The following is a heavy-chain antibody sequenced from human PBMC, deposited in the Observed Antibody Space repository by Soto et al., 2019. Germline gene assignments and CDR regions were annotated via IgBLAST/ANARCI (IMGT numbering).Heavy chain of an antibody. CDR1: GDSINNRSYY. J-gene: IGHJ4*02. Sequence: SETLSLTCTVTGDSINNRSYYWGWIRQPPGKGLEWIGSIYYSGSTYNNPSLKSRVSMSVDTSKSQFSLKLRSVTAADTALYYCARQRTSVVTQAYFDSWGQGSLVTVSS. CDR3: ARQRTSVVTQAYFDS. V-gene: IGHV4-39*01. CDR2: IYYSGST. D-gene: IGHD2-21*02.